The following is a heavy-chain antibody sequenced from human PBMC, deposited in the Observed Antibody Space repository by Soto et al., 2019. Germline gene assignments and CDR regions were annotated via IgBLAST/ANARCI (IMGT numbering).Heavy chain of an antibody. Sequence: SQTLSLTCAISGDSVASNSGAWNLTRQSPSRGLEWLGRTYYRSKWYTDYAESVKSRITINPDTSQNQVSLHLKSVTPEDTAVYYWTTGATSGRYVIYYYGIDAWGQGTTVTVSS. J-gene: IGHJ6*02. CDR1: GDSVASNSGA. CDR3: TTGATSGRYVIYYYGIDA. V-gene: IGHV6-1*01. CDR2: TYYRSKWYT. D-gene: IGHD3-3*01.